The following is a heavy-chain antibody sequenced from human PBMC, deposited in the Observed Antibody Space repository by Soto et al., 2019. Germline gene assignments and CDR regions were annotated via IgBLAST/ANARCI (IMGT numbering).Heavy chain of an antibody. D-gene: IGHD5-12*01. CDR1: GFTFSSYA. J-gene: IGHJ3*02. Sequence: GGSLRLSCAASGFTFSSYAMSWVRQAPGKGLEWVSAISGSGGSTYYADSVKGRFTISRDNSKNTLYLQMNSLRAEDTAVYYFAKVRSVATISDAFDIWGQGTMVTVSS. CDR3: AKVRSVATISDAFDI. V-gene: IGHV3-23*01. CDR2: ISGSGGST.